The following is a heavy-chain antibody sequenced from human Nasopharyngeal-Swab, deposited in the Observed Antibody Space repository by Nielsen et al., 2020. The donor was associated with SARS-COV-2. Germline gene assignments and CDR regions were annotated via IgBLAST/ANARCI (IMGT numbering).Heavy chain of an antibody. CDR3: ARGVVTALIAA. D-gene: IGHD5-18*01. CDR1: GYTFTSYY. Sequence: ASAQISCKASGYTFTSYYMHWVRQAPGQGLEWMGIINPSGGSTSYAQKFQDRVTITRDTSTSTVYMQLSSLGSEDTAVYYCARGVVTALIAAWGQGTLVTVSS. CDR2: INPSGGST. J-gene: IGHJ4*02. V-gene: IGHV1-46*01.